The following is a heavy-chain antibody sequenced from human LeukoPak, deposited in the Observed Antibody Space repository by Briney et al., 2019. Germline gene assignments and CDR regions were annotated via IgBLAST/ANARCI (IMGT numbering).Heavy chain of an antibody. V-gene: IGHV3-23*01. D-gene: IGHD3-22*01. CDR2: ISGSGGST. CDR1: GFTFSSYA. Sequence: PGGSLRLSCAASGFTFSSYAMSWVRPAPGKGLEWVSAISGSGGSTYYADSVKGRFTISRDNSKNTLYLQMNSLRAEDTAVYYCAKDQVVVSFFDIWGQGTMVTVSS. J-gene: IGHJ3*02. CDR3: AKDQVVVSFFDI.